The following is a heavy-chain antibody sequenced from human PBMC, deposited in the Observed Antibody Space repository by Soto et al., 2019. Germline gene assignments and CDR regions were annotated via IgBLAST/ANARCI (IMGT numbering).Heavy chain of an antibody. CDR2: ISYDGSNK. D-gene: IGHD6-13*01. Sequence: GGSLRLSCAASGFTFSSYAMHWVRQAPGKGLEWVAVISYDGSNKYYADSVKGRFTISRDNSKNTLYLQMNSLRAEDTAVYYCARGYSSSSAAFDYWGQGTLVTVSS. CDR3: ARGYSSSSAAFDY. V-gene: IGHV3-30-3*01. CDR1: GFTFSSYA. J-gene: IGHJ4*02.